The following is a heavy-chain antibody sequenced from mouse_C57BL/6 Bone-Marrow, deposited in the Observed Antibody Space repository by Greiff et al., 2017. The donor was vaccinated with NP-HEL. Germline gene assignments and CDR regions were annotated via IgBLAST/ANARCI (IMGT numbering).Heavy chain of an antibody. CDR1: GFTFSDYG. Sequence: EVMLVESGGGLVQPGGSLKLSCAASGFTFSDYGMAWVRQAPRKGPEWVAFISNLAYSIYYADTVTGRFTISRENAKNTLYLEMSSLRTEDTAMYYWARHGNYGSSYDWYFEVWGKGTTVTVSS. J-gene: IGHJ1*03. D-gene: IGHD1-1*01. CDR2: ISNLAYSI. CDR3: ARHGNYGSSYDWYFEV. V-gene: IGHV5-15*01.